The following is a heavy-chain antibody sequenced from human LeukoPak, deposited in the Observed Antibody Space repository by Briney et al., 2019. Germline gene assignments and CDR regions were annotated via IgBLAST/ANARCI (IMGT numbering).Heavy chain of an antibody. J-gene: IGHJ4*02. D-gene: IGHD3-22*01. V-gene: IGHV4-34*01. Sequence: SGTLSLTCAVYGGSFSGYYWSWIRQPPGKGLEWIGSIYYSGSTYYNPSLKSRVTISVDTSKNQFSLKLSSVTAADTAVYYCARQGYYDSSGYWGYFDYWGQGTLVTVSS. CDR2: IYYSGST. CDR1: GGSFSGYY. CDR3: ARQGYYDSSGYWGYFDY.